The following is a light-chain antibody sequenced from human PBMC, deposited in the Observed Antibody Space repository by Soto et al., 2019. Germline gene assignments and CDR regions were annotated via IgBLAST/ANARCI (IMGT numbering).Light chain of an antibody. J-gene: IGKJ4*01. CDR1: QSVSSY. CDR3: QQRSNWSPLT. V-gene: IGKV3-11*01. CDR2: DAS. Sequence: EIVLTQSPATLSLSPGERATLSCRASQSVSSYLAWYQQKPGPAPRLLIYDASNRATGIPARFSGGGSGTDFTLTISSLEPEDFAVYYCQQRSNWSPLTFGGGTKVEIK.